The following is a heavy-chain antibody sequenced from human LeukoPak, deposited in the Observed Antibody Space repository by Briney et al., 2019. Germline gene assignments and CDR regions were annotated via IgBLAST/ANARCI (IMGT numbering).Heavy chain of an antibody. CDR1: GGSINSYY. D-gene: IGHD6-13*01. CDR2: IYYTGST. V-gene: IGHV4-59*01. J-gene: IGHJ4*02. CDR3: ARASRIAAAGLFDY. Sequence: SETLSLTCSVSGGSINSYYWSWIRQPPGKGLEWIGNIYYTGSTNYNPSLQSRVTMSVDTSKNQFSLNVSSVTAADTAVYYCARASRIAAAGLFDYWGQGSLVTVSS.